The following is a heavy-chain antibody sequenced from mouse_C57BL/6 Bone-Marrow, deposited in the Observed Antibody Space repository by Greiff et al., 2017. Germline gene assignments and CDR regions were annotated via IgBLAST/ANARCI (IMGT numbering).Heavy chain of an antibody. CDR1: GYTFTSYW. CDR2: IDPSDSYT. Sequence: VKLQESGAELAKPGASVKLSCKASGYTFTSYWMHWVKQRPGQGLEWIGVIDPSDSYTNYNQKFKGKATLTVDTSSSTAYMQLSSLTSEDSAVYYCARRGDGYDGAWFAYWGQGTRVTVSA. J-gene: IGHJ3*01. D-gene: IGHD2-2*01. CDR3: ARRGDGYDGAWFAY. V-gene: IGHV1-59*01.